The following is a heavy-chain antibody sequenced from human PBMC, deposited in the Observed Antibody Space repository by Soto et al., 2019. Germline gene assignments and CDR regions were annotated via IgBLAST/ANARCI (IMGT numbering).Heavy chain of an antibody. CDR2: ISAYNGNT. V-gene: IGHV1-18*01. D-gene: IGHD6-13*01. CDR1: GYTFTSYG. J-gene: IGHJ4*02. Sequence: GASVKVSCTASGYTFTSYGISWVQQAPGQGLEWMGWISAYNGNTNYAQKLQGRVTMTTDTSTSTAYMELRSLRSDDTAVYYCARDGAPSYSSSWLHFDYWGQGTLVTVSS. CDR3: ARDGAPSYSSSWLHFDY.